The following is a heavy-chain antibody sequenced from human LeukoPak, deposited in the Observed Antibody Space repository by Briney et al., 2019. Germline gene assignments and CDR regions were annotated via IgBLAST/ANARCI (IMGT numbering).Heavy chain of an antibody. Sequence: SETLSLTCTVSGGSISSYYWSWIRQPPGKGLEWIRYIYYSGSTNYNPSLKSRVTISVDTSKNQFSLKLSSVTAADTAVYYCARSGQGKYGDYAFDYWGQGTLVTVSS. D-gene: IGHD4-17*01. CDR1: GGSISSYY. V-gene: IGHV4-59*01. CDR2: IYYSGST. J-gene: IGHJ4*02. CDR3: ARSGQGKYGDYAFDY.